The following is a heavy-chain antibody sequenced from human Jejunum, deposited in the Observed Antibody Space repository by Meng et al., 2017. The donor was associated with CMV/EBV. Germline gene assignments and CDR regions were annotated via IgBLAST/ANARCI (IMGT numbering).Heavy chain of an antibody. CDR2: IYTGSTAR. D-gene: IGHD1-1*01. CDR1: GFAFSKYS. J-gene: IGHJ4*02. V-gene: IGHV3-23*03. Sequence: SGFAFSKYSMNWVRQTQGKGLEWVSIIYTGSTARYYADSVKGRFTISRDDSKNTLYLQMNSLRAEDTAVYYCAKDTTPDSRFNFDRWGQGTPVTVSS. CDR3: AKDTTPDSRFNFDR.